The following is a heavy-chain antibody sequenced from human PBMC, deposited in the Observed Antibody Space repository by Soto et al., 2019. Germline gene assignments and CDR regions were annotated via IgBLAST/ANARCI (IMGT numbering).Heavy chain of an antibody. CDR1: GFTFSSYA. D-gene: IGHD2-2*01. Sequence: GGSLRLSCAASGFTFSSYAMSWVRQGTGKGLEWVSAISGSGGSTYYADSVTGRFTISRDNSKNTLYLQMKSLGAEDTAVYYCAKGELYPFEVPPDYYFDYWGQGTLVTVSS. CDR2: ISGSGGST. J-gene: IGHJ4*02. V-gene: IGHV3-23*01. CDR3: AKGELYPFEVPPDYYFDY.